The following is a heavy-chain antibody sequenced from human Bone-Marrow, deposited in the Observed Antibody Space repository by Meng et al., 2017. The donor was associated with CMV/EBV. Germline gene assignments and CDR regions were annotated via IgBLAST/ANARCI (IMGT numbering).Heavy chain of an antibody. J-gene: IGHJ3*02. CDR1: GFTFSSYW. V-gene: IGHV3-74*01. CDR2: INSDGSST. Sequence: GESLKISCAASGFTFSSYWMHWVRQAPGKGLVWVSRINSDGSSTSYADSVKGRFTISRDNAKNTLYLQMNSLRAEDTAVYYCASHIVVPAAFPLFDIWGQGTMVTVSS. CDR3: ASHIVVPAAFPLFDI. D-gene: IGHD2-2*01.